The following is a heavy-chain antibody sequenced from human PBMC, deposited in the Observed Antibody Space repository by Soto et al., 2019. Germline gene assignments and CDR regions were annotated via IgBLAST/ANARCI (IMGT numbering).Heavy chain of an antibody. J-gene: IGHJ3*02. D-gene: IGHD2-2*01. Sequence: QVQLVQSGAEVKKPGSSVKVSCKDSGGTFSTYSMFWVRQAPGQGLEWMGRIIPMLGIRNFAQTFQDRVTITADKSTATAHMELSSLRSEDTALYYCTIGSCSAEVFDIWGQGTMVSVSS. CDR3: TIGSCSAEVFDI. V-gene: IGHV1-69*02. CDR1: GGTFSTYS. CDR2: IIPMLGIR.